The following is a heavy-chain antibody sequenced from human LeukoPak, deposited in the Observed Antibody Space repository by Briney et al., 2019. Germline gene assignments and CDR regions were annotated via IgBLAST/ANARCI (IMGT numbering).Heavy chain of an antibody. D-gene: IGHD5-18*01. CDR3: ARGFDPAMVSFDY. V-gene: IGHV3-30-3*01. CDR2: ISYDGSNK. Sequence: GRSLKLSCAASGFTFSSYAIHWVRQAPGKGLEWVAVISYDGSNKYYADSVKGRFTISRDNSKNTLYLQMNSLRAEDTAVYYCARGFDPAMVSFDYWGQGTLVTVSS. J-gene: IGHJ4*02. CDR1: GFTFSSYA.